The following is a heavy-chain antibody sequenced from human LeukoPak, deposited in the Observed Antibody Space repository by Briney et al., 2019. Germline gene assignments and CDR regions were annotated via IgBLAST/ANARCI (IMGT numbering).Heavy chain of an antibody. V-gene: IGHV1-69*04. Sequence: SVKVSCKASGGTFSSYAISWVRQAPGQGPEWMGRIIPILGIANYAQKFQGRVTITADKSTSTAYMELSSLRSEDTAVYYCARDTPYSGSYGLDFDYWGQGTLVTVSS. D-gene: IGHD1-26*01. J-gene: IGHJ4*02. CDR1: GGTFSSYA. CDR2: IIPILGIA. CDR3: ARDTPYSGSYGLDFDY.